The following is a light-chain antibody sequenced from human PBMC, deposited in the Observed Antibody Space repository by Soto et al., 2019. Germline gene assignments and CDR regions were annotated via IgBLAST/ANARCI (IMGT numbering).Light chain of an antibody. V-gene: IGLV1-40*01. J-gene: IGLJ3*02. Sequence: QSALTQPPSVSGAPGQRVTISCTGSSSNIGTNWPVHWYQQFPGIAPKLLIYDNNNRPSGVPDRFSGSKSGTSASLAITGLQAEDEADYYCQSYDNSLSAWVFGGGTKVTVL. CDR3: QSYDNSLSAWV. CDR2: DNN. CDR1: SSNIGTNWP.